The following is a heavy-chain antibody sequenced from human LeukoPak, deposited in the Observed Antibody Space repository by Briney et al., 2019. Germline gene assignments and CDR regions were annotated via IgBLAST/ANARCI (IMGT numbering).Heavy chain of an antibody. CDR2: MNPNSANT. D-gene: IGHD1-26*01. CDR3: ARGIHSGTYRVGHYGMDV. CDR1: GYTFTSYD. J-gene: IGHJ6*02. V-gene: IGHV1-8*01. Sequence: ASVKVSCKASGYTFTSYDINWVRQATGQGLEWMGWMNPNSANTGYAQKFQGRVTMTRNTSISTAYMELSSLRSEDKGVYYCARGIHSGTYRVGHYGMDVWGQGTTVTVSS.